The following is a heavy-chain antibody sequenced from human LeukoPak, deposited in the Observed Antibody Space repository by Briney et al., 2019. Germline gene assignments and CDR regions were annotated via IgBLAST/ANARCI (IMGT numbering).Heavy chain of an antibody. CDR3: ARRDFYGGDPLVAFDI. J-gene: IGHJ3*02. CDR1: GLTFSSYA. CDR2: ISYDGSIK. Sequence: PGGSLRLSCAASGLTFSSYAMHWVRQAPGKGLESMAIISYDGSIKLCADSVKGRFTISRDNSKNTLYVQMNSLRAEDTAVYYCARRDFYGGDPLVAFDIWGQGTMVTVSS. D-gene: IGHD2-21*01. V-gene: IGHV3-30-3*01.